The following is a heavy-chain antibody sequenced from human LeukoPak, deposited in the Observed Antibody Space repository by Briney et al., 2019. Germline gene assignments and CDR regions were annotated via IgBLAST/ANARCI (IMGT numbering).Heavy chain of an antibody. D-gene: IGHD1-1*01. CDR3: ARRLNWNRYHYYYYMDV. CDR1: GGSFSGYY. V-gene: IGHV4-34*01. Sequence: SETLSLTCAVYGGSFSGYYWSWIRQPPGKGLEWIGEINHSGSTNYNPSLKSRVTISVDTSKNQFSLKLSSVTAADTAVYYCARRLNWNRYHYYYYMDVWGKGTTVTVSS. CDR2: INHSGST. J-gene: IGHJ6*03.